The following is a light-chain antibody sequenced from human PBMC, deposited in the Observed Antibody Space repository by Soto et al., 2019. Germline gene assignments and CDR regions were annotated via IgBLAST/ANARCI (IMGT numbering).Light chain of an antibody. CDR1: QSVSSSY. Sequence: EIVLTQSPGTLSFSPGERATLSCRASQSVSSSYLAWYQQKPGQAPRLLIYGASSRATGIPDRFSGSGSGTDFTLTISRLEPEDFAVYYCQQYGSSPLYTFGQGTKLEI. CDR2: GAS. CDR3: QQYGSSPLYT. V-gene: IGKV3-20*01. J-gene: IGKJ2*01.